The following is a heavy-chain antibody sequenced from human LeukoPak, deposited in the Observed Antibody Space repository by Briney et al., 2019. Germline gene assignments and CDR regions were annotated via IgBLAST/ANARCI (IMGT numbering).Heavy chain of an antibody. D-gene: IGHD3-3*01. CDR2: VYAGGAT. CDR3: ASLGGASRGC. V-gene: IGHV3-66*02. CDR1: GFTLNANN. J-gene: IGHJ4*02. Sequence: GGSLRLSCTAPGFTLNANNMNWVRQAPGKGLEWVSLVYAGGATHHTESVKGRFTISRDSSSETLYLQMNSLTTDDTGVYYCASLGGASRGCWGQGSLVTVSS.